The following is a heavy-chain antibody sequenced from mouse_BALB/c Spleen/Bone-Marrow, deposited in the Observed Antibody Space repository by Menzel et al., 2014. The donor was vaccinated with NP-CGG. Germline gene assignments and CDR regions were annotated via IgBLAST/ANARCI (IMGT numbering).Heavy chain of an antibody. CDR3: TRDLYDGYSYYAMDY. CDR1: GFTFSSYT. V-gene: IGHV5-6-4*01. Sequence: DVHLVESGGGLVKPGGSLKLSCAASGFTFSSYTMSWVRQTPEKRLEWVATITSGGGYTYYPDSVKGRFTISRDNAKSTLYLQMSSLKSEDTAMYYCTRDLYDGYSYYAMDYWGQGTSDTVSS. J-gene: IGHJ4*01. D-gene: IGHD2-3*01. CDR2: ITSGGGYT.